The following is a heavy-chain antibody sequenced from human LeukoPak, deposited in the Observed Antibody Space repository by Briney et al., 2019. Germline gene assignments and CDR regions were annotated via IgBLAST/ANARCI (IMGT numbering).Heavy chain of an antibody. Sequence: PSETLSLTCTVSGGSISSYYWSWIRQPAGKGLEWIGRIYTSGSTNYNPSLKSRVTMSVNTSKNQFSLKLSSVTAADTAVYYCAREGDGDYVGVYYYYGMDVWGQGTTVTVSS. J-gene: IGHJ6*02. V-gene: IGHV4-4*07. CDR1: GGSISSYY. CDR3: AREGDGDYVGVYYYYGMDV. D-gene: IGHD4-17*01. CDR2: IYTSGST.